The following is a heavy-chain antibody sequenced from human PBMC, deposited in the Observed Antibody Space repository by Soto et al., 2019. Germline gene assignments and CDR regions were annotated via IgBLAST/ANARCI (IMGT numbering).Heavy chain of an antibody. CDR1: GFTFSSYA. Sequence: QVQLVESRGGVVQPGRSLRLSCAASGFTFSSYAMHWVRQAPGKGLEWVAVISYDGSNQYYADSVKGRFTISRDNSKNTLYLQMNSLRAEDTAVYYCAKVVVASSWSSFDYWGQGTLVTVSS. J-gene: IGHJ4*02. CDR3: AKVVVASSWSSFDY. V-gene: IGHV3-30*18. D-gene: IGHD6-13*01. CDR2: ISYDGSNQ.